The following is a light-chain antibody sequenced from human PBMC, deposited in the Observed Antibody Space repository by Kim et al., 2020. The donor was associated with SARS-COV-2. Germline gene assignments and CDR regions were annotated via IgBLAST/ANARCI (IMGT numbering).Light chain of an antibody. Sequence: SESVGDRVTITCRDSQSISSWLAWYQKKPGKAPKLLIYKASSLESGVPSRFSGSGSGTEFTLTISSLQPDDFATYYCQQYNSYWTFGQGTKVDIK. CDR3: QQYNSYWT. V-gene: IGKV1-5*03. CDR2: KAS. CDR1: QSISSW. J-gene: IGKJ1*01.